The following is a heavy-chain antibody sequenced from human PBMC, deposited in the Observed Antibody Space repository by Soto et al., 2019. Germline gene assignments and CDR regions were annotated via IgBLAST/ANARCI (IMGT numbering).Heavy chain of an antibody. CDR1: GFSLSTRGMG. CDR2: IYWDDAA. CDR3: AHKDYYGSGSQTFYFAY. D-gene: IGHD3-10*01. V-gene: IGHV2-5*02. J-gene: IGHJ4*02. Sequence: QISLKESGPALVKPTQTLTLTCTFSGFSLSTRGMGVVWIRQPPGKALESLALIYWDDAARYNPSLQNKLTITKDTSRTQVVLTMTNLDPVDTATYYCAHKDYYGSGSQTFYFAYWGQGTLVTVSS.